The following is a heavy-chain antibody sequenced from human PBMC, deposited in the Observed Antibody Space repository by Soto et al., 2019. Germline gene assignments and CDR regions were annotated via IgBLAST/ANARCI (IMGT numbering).Heavy chain of an antibody. CDR1: GGSFSGYY. Sequence: SETLSLTCAVYGGSFSGYYWSWIRQPPGKGLEWIGEINHSGSTNYNPSLKSRVTISVDTSKNQFSLKLSSVTAADTAVYYCARGPDWDKKGTIVATIKRVYYFDYWGQGTLVTVSS. CDR3: ARGPDWDKKGTIVATIKRVYYFDY. J-gene: IGHJ4*02. CDR2: INHSGST. D-gene: IGHD5-12*01. V-gene: IGHV4-34*01.